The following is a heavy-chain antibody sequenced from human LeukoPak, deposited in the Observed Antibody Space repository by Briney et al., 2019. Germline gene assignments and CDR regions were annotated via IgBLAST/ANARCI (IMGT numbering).Heavy chain of an antibody. D-gene: IGHD2-21*02. Sequence: SETLSLTCAVSGYSISSGYYWGRIRQPPGKGLEWIGSIYHSGSTYYNPSLKSRVTISVDTSKNQFSLKLSSVTAADTAVYYCARVPIVVVTAISASFDYWGQGTLVTVSS. V-gene: IGHV4-38-2*01. CDR2: IYHSGST. J-gene: IGHJ4*02. CDR1: GYSISSGYY. CDR3: ARVPIVVVTAISASFDY.